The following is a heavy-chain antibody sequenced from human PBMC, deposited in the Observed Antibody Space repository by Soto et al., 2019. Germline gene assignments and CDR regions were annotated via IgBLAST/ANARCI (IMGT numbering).Heavy chain of an antibody. J-gene: IGHJ6*02. D-gene: IGHD6-13*01. CDR3: ASSPYSPVGMDV. V-gene: IGHV1-18*01. CDR2: ISVYNGNT. Sequence: QVQLVQSGAEVKKPGASVKVSCKASGYTFTSYGITWVRQAPGQGLEWMGWISVYNGNTNYAQKLQGRVTMTTDTSTSPAYMELRRQSSADTAVYHCASSPYSPVGMDVWGQGTTVTVSS. CDR1: GYTFTSYG.